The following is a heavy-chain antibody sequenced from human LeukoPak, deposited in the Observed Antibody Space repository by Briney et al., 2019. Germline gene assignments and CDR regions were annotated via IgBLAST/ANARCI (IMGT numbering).Heavy chain of an antibody. CDR1: GFTFSNYW. V-gene: IGHV3-74*01. CDR2: INSDGINT. J-gene: IGHJ4*02. Sequence: PGGSLRLSCAASGFTFSNYWMHWVRQAPGKGLVWVSRINSDGINTSYADSVKGRFTISRDNAKNTLNLQMNSLRAEDTAVYYCARDREGYYDSSGYYSALDYWGQGTLVTVSS. D-gene: IGHD3-22*01. CDR3: ARDREGYYDSSGYYSALDY.